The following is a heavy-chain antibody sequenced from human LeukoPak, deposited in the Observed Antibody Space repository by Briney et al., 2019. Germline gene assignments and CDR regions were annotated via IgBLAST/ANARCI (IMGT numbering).Heavy chain of an antibody. CDR1: GGTFSSYT. D-gene: IGHD4-23*01. CDR2: IIPILGIA. V-gene: IGHV1-69*02. J-gene: IGHJ4*02. CDR3: ARGGVYGGTLDY. Sequence: SVKVSCKASGGTFSSYTISWVRQAPGQGLEWMGRIIPILGIANYAQKFQGRVTITADKSTSTAYTELSSLRSEDTAVYYCARGGVYGGTLDYWGQGTLVTVSS.